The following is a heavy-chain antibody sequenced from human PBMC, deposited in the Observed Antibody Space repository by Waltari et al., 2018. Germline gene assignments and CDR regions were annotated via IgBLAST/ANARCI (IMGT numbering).Heavy chain of an antibody. J-gene: IGHJ6*02. CDR3: ARTQSGYYYGLDV. V-gene: IGHV4-31*01. CDR1: GGSISSGGYY. Sequence: QVQLQESGPGLVKPSQTLSLTCTVSGGSISSGGYYWNWIRQHPGKGLEWVGYIYYSGSTYYNPSLKSLVTISLDTSKNHFSLKLSSVTAADTAVYYCARTQSGYYYGLDVWGQG. CDR2: IYYSGST.